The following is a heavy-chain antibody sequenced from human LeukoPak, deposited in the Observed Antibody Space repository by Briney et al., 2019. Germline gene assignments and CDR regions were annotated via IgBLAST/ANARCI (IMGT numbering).Heavy chain of an antibody. D-gene: IGHD4-17*01. V-gene: IGHV3-21*01. Sequence: GGSLRLSCAASGFTFSSYSMTWVRQAPGKGLEWVSSISSSSSYIYYADSVKGRFTISRDNAKNSLYLQMNSLRAEDTAVYYCARDLIEADYGDYVGANAFDIWGQGTMVTVSS. CDR2: ISSSSSYI. CDR1: GFTFSSYS. J-gene: IGHJ3*02. CDR3: ARDLIEADYGDYVGANAFDI.